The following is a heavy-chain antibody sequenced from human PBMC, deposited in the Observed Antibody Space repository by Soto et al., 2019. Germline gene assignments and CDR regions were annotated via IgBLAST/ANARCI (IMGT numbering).Heavy chain of an antibody. CDR2: INSDGSST. Sequence: EVQLVESGGGLVQPGGSKRLSCAASGFTFSSYWMHWVRQAPGKGLVWVSRINSDGSSTSYADSVKGRFTISRDNAKNTLYLQMNSLRAEDTAVYYCAREEGSGCPGDYWGQGTLVTVSS. D-gene: IGHD6-19*01. CDR3: AREEGSGCPGDY. CDR1: GFTFSSYW. V-gene: IGHV3-74*01. J-gene: IGHJ4*02.